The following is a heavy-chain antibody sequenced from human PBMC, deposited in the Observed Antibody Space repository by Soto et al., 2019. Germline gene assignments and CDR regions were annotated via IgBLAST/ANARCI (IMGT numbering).Heavy chain of an antibody. J-gene: IGHJ5*02. CDR1: GYTFTSHA. D-gene: IGHD6-13*01. CDR2: INAGNGNT. V-gene: IGHV1-3*05. Sequence: QVQLVQSGAEEKKPGASVKVSCKASGYTFTSHAMHWVRQAPGQRLEWMGWINAGNGNTKYSQKFQGRVTITTDTSASTAYMELSSRRSEDTAVYYCARDVIAAAGTSWFDPWGQGTLVTVSS. CDR3: ARDVIAAAGTSWFDP.